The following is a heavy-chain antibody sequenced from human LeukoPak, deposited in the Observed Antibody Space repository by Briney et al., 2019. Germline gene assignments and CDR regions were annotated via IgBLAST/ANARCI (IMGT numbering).Heavy chain of an antibody. J-gene: IGHJ4*02. Sequence: PGRSLRLSCAAPGFTFGTYSMHWVRQAPGEGLEWVAVMSFDGSNKYYADSVKGRFTISRDNSKNTLYLQMNSLRAEDTAVYYCARVYSSGWSLPFDYWGQGTLVTVSS. CDR1: GFTFGTYS. V-gene: IGHV3-30-3*01. D-gene: IGHD6-19*01. CDR3: ARVYSSGWSLPFDY. CDR2: MSFDGSNK.